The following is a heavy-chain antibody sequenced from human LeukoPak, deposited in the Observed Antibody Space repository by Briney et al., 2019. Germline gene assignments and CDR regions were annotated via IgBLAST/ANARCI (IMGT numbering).Heavy chain of an antibody. J-gene: IGHJ4*02. V-gene: IGHV1-2*02. Sequence: GASVKVSCKASGYTFTGYYMHWVRQAPGQGLEWMGWINPNSGGTNYAQKFQGRVTMTRDTSISTAYMGLSRLRSDDTAVYYCARLGITGTTGGYYFDYWGQGTLVTVSS. CDR3: ARLGITGTTGGYYFDY. CDR1: GYTFTGYY. D-gene: IGHD1-7*01. CDR2: INPNSGGT.